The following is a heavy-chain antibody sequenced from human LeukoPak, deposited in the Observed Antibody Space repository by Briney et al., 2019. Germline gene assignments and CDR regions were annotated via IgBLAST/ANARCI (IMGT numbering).Heavy chain of an antibody. V-gene: IGHV3-23*01. CDR3: AKYCGGNCFRYFDS. Sequence: PGGYLRLSCAASGLTFSTSAMAWVRQAPGRGLEWVSVIGGDSGGIRYGDSVKGRFTISRDNSRNTLFMQMNNLGADDTAVYYCAKYCGGNCFRYFDSWGQGTLVTVSS. J-gene: IGHJ4*02. D-gene: IGHD2-21*01. CDR2: IGGDSGGI. CDR1: GLTFSTSA.